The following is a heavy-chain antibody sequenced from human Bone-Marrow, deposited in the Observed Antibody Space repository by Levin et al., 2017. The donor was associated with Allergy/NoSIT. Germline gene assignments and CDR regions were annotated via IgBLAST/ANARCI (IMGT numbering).Heavy chain of an antibody. CDR1: GFTFSGSA. CDR3: TRRRVDTAMDPFDY. J-gene: IGHJ4*02. V-gene: IGHV3-73*01. D-gene: IGHD5-18*01. Sequence: GGSLRLSCAASGFTFSGSAMHWVRQASGKGLEWVGRIRSKANSYATAYAASVKGRFTISRDDSKNTAYLQMNSLKTEDTAVYYCTRRRVDTAMDPFDYWGQGTLVTVSS. CDR2: IRSKANSYAT.